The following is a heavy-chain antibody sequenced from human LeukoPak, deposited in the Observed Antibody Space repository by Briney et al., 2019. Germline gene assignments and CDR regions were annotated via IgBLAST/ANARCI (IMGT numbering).Heavy chain of an antibody. V-gene: IGHV4-30-4*01. D-gene: IGHD5-12*01. Sequence: SETLSLTCTVSGGSISSGDYFWTWIRQPPGKGLEWIGYLYYSGSTYYNPSLESRVTILADTSKNQFSLRLSFVTAADTAVYYCARESPYMYSGYDRPFDSWGQGTLVTVSS. J-gene: IGHJ4*02. CDR1: GGSISSGDYF. CDR2: LYYSGST. CDR3: ARESPYMYSGYDRPFDS.